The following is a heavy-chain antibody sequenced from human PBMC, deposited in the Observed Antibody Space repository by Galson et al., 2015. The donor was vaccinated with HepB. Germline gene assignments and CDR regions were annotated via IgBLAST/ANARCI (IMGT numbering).Heavy chain of an antibody. V-gene: IGHV4-4*07. J-gene: IGHJ6*03. CDR2: IHTSGST. CDR1: GGSISGYY. D-gene: IGHD3-3*01. CDR3: AREGDFWSGYPYYYYYYMDV. Sequence: LSLTCTVSGGSISGYYWSWIRQPAGKGLEWIGRIHTSGSTNYNPSLKSRATMSVDTSKNQFSPRLSSVAAADTAVYYCAREGDFWSGYPYYYYYYMDVWDKGTTVTVSS.